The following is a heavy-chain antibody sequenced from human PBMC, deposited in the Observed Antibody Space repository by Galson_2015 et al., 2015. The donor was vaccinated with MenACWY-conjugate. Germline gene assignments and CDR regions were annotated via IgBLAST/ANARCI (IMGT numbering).Heavy chain of an antibody. CDR1: GYIFTTYT. J-gene: IGHJ6*02. CDR3: ARALFGIFGDTYYYGMDV. V-gene: IGHV1-18*01. CDR2: ISAYNGNT. Sequence: SVKVSCKASGYIFTTYTLHWVRQAPGQGLEWMGWISAYNGNTNYAQKLQGRVTMTTDTSTSTAYMELRSLRSDDTAVYYCARALFGIFGDTYYYGMDVWGQGTTVTVSS. D-gene: IGHD3-3*01.